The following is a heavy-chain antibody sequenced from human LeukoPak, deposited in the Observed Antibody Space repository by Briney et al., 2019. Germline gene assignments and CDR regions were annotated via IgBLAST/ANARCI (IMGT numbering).Heavy chain of an antibody. CDR2: IYHSGST. CDR1: GGSISSGGYY. CDR3: ARVYYGSGSYSYYFDY. Sequence: SETLSVTCTVSGGSISSGGYYWSWIRQPPGKGLEWIGYIYHSGSTYYNPSLKSRVTISVDRSKNQFSLKLSSVTAADTAVYYCARVYYGSGSYSYYFDYWGQGTLVTVSS. V-gene: IGHV4-30-2*01. J-gene: IGHJ4*02. D-gene: IGHD3-10*01.